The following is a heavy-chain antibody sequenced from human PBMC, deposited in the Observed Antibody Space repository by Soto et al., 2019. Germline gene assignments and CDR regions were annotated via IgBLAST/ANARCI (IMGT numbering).Heavy chain of an antibody. CDR2: IHPSGQPI. CDR3: AKTTTVVNNWFDP. Sequence: GGSLRLSCAAPGFTFSSSEMYWVRQAPGKGLEWVSYIHPSGQPIFYADSVKGRFTISRDNAKNSLYLQMNSLRAEDTAVYYCAKTTTVVNNWFDPWGQGTLVTVSS. CDR1: GFTFSSSE. V-gene: IGHV3-48*03. J-gene: IGHJ5*02. D-gene: IGHD4-17*01.